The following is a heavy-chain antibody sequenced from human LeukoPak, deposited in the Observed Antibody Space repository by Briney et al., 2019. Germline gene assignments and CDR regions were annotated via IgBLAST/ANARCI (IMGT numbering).Heavy chain of an antibody. V-gene: IGHV1-18*01. CDR3: ARTGSGSYPASFDY. J-gene: IGHJ4*02. CDR1: GYTFTSYA. Sequence: GASVKVSCKASGYTFTSYAISWVRQAPGQGLEWMGWISANNGNTNYAQKLQGRVTMTTDTSTSTAYMELRSLRSDDTAVYYCARTGSGSYPASFDYWGQGTLVTVSS. CDR2: ISANNGNT. D-gene: IGHD1-26*01.